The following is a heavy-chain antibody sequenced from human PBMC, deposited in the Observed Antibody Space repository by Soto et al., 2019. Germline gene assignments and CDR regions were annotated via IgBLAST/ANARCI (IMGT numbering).Heavy chain of an antibody. CDR2: ISGSGGST. CDR3: AKDGAGFVVVVAATPAFFDY. Sequence: EVQLLESGGGLVQPGGSLRLSCAASGFTFSSYAMSWVRQAPGKGLEWVSAISGSGGSTYYADSVKGRFTISRDNSKNTLYLQMNSLRAEDTAVYYCAKDGAGFVVVVAATPAFFDYWGQGTLVTVSS. V-gene: IGHV3-23*01. D-gene: IGHD2-15*01. CDR1: GFTFSSYA. J-gene: IGHJ4*02.